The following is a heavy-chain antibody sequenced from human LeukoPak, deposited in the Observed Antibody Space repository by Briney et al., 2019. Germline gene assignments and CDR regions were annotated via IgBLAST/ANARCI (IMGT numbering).Heavy chain of an antibody. J-gene: IGHJ4*02. CDR3: ARDRIKSGSYYFDY. D-gene: IGHD1-26*01. Sequence: GGSLRLSCAASAFTFSDYSMNWVRQAPGKGLEWVSYISGRSSTIYYADSVKGRFTISRDNAKNSMYLQMNSLRAEDTAVYYCARDRIKSGSYYFDYWGQGTLVTASS. CDR2: ISGRSSTI. V-gene: IGHV3-48*01. CDR1: AFTFSDYS.